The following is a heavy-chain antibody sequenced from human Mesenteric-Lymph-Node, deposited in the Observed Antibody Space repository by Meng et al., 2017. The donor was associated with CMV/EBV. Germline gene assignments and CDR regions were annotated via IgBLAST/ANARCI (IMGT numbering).Heavy chain of an antibody. J-gene: IGHJ5*02. V-gene: IGHV3-23*03. D-gene: IGHD2-2*01. Sequence: GGSLRLSCAASGFSPIHYWMAWVRQAPGKGLEWVSLIYSGGTSTYYADSVKGRFTISRDNSKNTLYLQMNSLRAEDTAVYYCAKGGFCSSTSCASFDPWGQGTLVTVSS. CDR2: IYSGGTST. CDR3: AKGGFCSSTSCASFDP. CDR1: GFSPIHYW.